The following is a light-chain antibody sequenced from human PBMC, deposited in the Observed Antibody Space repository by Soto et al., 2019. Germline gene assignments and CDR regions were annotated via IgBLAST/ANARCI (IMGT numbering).Light chain of an antibody. CDR1: SSNSGAGYA. CDR3: QSSDSSLSGVI. CDR2: GNT. Sequence: QSVLTQPPSVSGAPGQRVTIACTGSSSNSGAGYAVHWYQQVPGTAPKLLIYGNTNRPSGVPDRFSGSKSGTSASVAITGLQAEDDADYYCQSSDSSLSGVIFGGGTKLTVL. J-gene: IGLJ2*01. V-gene: IGLV1-40*01.